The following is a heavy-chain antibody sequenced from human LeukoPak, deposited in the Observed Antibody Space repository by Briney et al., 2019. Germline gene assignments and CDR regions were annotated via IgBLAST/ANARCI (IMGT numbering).Heavy chain of an antibody. CDR3: AKCGNSGCHLIDY. D-gene: IGHD5-12*01. CDR1: GFTFSSNY. V-gene: IGHV3-53*01. CDR2: IYSGGNT. Sequence: GGSLRLSCAASGFTFSSNYMNWVRQAPGKGLEWVSVIYSGGNTYYADSVKGRFTISRDNSKNTLYLQMNSLRAEDTAVYYCAKCGNSGCHLIDYWGQGTLVTVSS. J-gene: IGHJ4*02.